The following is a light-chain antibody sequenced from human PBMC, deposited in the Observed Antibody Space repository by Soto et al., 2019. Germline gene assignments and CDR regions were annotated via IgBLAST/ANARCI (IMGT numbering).Light chain of an antibody. CDR3: AAWDDSLNGVV. CDR1: SSNIGSKT. J-gene: IGLJ2*01. CDR2: SNN. Sequence: QSVLTQPPSASGTPGQRVTISCSGSSSNIGSKTVNWYQQLPGTAPKPLIYSNNQRPSGLPDRLSGSKSGTSASLAISGLHSEDEADYYCAAWDDSLNGVVFGGGTKLTVL. V-gene: IGLV1-44*01.